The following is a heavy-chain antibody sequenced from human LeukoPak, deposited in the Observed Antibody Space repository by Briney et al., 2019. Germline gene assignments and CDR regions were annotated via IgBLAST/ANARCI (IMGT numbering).Heavy chain of an antibody. D-gene: IGHD1-26*01. J-gene: IGHJ6*03. Sequence: LSLTCAVYGGSFSGYYWSWIRQPPGKGLEWVSYISSSGSTIYYADSVKGRFTISRDNAKNSLYLQMNSLRAEDTAVYYCARRGWELLPYYYYMDVWGKETTVTVSS. V-gene: IGHV3-11*04. CDR1: GGSFSGYY. CDR3: ARRGWELLPYYYYMDV. CDR2: ISSSGSTI.